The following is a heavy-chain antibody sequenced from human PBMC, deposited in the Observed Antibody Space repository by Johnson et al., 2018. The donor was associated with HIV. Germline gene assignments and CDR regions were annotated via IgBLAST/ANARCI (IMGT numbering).Heavy chain of an antibody. CDR3: AKEDCSAIVCSDDGFHL. CDR2: IKQDGSEK. J-gene: IGHJ3*01. Sequence: VQLVESGGGVVRPGGSLRLSCAASGFTFSSYWMSWVRQAPGKGLEWVANIKQDGSEKYYVDSVKGRFTISRDSSKTTLFLQMKSLRPEDTAVYFWAKEDCSAIVCSDDGFHLWGQGTMVTLSS. V-gene: IGHV3-7*01. CDR1: GFTFSSYW. D-gene: IGHD2-15*01.